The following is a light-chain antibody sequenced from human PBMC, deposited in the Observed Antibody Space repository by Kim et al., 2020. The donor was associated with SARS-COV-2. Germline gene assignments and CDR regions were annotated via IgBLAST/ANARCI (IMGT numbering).Light chain of an antibody. CDR1: QTIKTY. V-gene: IGKV1-39*01. CDR3: QQGFAFPWT. J-gene: IGKJ1*01. Sequence: ASVGDRVAITCRASQTIKTYLKWYQQKPGRAHKLLIYATSALQSGVPSRFSGSGSETDFTLTISSLQVEDFATYYWQQGFAFPWTFGRGTKVDIK. CDR2: ATS.